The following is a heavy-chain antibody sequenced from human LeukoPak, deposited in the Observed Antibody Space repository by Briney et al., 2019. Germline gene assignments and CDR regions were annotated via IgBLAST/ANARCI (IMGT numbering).Heavy chain of an antibody. Sequence: SETLSLTCTVSGGSISSYYWSWIRQPPGKGLEWIGYIYYSGSTNYNPSLKSRVTISVDTSKNQFSLKLSSVTAADTAVYYCARIYDFWSGYYTGPLFDPWGQGTLVTVSS. V-gene: IGHV4-59*08. CDR3: ARIYDFWSGYYTGPLFDP. CDR1: GGSISSYY. J-gene: IGHJ5*02. CDR2: IYYSGST. D-gene: IGHD3-3*01.